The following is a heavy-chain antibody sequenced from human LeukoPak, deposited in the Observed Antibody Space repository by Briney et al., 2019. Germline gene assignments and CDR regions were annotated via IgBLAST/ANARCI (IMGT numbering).Heavy chain of an antibody. Sequence: GGSLRLSCAASGFTFSNHAMNWVRQAPGKGLGWVSVISGTGGSTHYADSVKGRFTMSRDNSKNTVYLQMNSLRAEDTALYYCAKDSGYCSGYTCPPVYWGQGTLVTVSS. V-gene: IGHV3-23*01. J-gene: IGHJ4*02. CDR3: AKDSGYCSGYTCPPVY. D-gene: IGHD2-15*01. CDR2: ISGTGGST. CDR1: GFTFSNHA.